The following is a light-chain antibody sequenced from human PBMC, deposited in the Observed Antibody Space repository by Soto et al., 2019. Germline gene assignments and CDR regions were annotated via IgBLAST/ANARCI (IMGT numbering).Light chain of an antibody. CDR2: DAS. Sequence: DIQMTQSPSTLSASVGDRITITCRASQSISSWLAWYQQKQGKXPKXXIYDASSLESGVPSRFSGSGSGTELTITITSLQPDDFETYYCQQYNSYPWTFGQGTKVDIK. CDR1: QSISSW. J-gene: IGKJ1*01. CDR3: QQYNSYPWT. V-gene: IGKV1-5*01.